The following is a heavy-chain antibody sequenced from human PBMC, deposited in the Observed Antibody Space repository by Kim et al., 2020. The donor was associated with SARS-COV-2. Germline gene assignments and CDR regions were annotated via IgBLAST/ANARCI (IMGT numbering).Heavy chain of an antibody. D-gene: IGHD2-15*01. CDR1: GFTFSSYA. J-gene: IGHJ6*02. Sequence: GGSLRLSCAASGFTFSSYAMSWVRQAPGKGLEWVSAISGSGGSTYYADSVNGRFTISRANSKKTLYLQMNSLRVEDTAVYYCAKKWGYCSGGSCYSGKPVSGLDYYYGMDVWGQGATGTVSS. CDR3: AKKWGYCSGGSCYSGKPVSGLDYYYGMDV. CDR2: ISGSGGST. V-gene: IGHV3-23*01.